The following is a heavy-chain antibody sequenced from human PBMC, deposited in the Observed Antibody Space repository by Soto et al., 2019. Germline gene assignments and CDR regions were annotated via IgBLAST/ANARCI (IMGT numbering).Heavy chain of an antibody. CDR2: IYYSGST. CDR1: GGSISSYY. CDR3: ASSGYYGGGAFDI. V-gene: IGHV4-59*01. J-gene: IGHJ3*02. Sequence: PSETLSLTCTVSGGSISSYYWSWIRQPPGKGLEWIGYIYYSGSTNYNPSLKSRVTISVDTSKNQFSLKLSSVTAADTAVYYCASSGYYGGGAFDIWGQGTMVTVSS. D-gene: IGHD3-22*01.